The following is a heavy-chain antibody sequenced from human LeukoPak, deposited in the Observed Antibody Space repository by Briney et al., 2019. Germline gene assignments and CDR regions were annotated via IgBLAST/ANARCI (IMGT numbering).Heavy chain of an antibody. D-gene: IGHD1-26*01. CDR3: ARWGGGSYRDAFDI. V-gene: IGHV4-39*01. Sequence: MTSETLSLTCTVSGGSISSSSYYWGWIRQPPGKGLEWIGSIYYSGSTYYNPSLKSRVTISVDTSKNQFSLKLSSVTAADTAVYYCARWGGGSYRDAFDIWGQGTMVTVSS. J-gene: IGHJ3*02. CDR1: GGSISSSSYY. CDR2: IYYSGST.